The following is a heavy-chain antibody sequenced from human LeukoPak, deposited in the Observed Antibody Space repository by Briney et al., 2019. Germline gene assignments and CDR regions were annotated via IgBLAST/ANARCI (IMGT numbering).Heavy chain of an antibody. CDR3: AKSRSGVSSCYNY. D-gene: IGHD2-15*01. CDR1: GSIFSNYA. V-gene: IGHV3-23*01. CDR2: ISGSDDNT. J-gene: IGHJ4*02. Sequence: PGGSLRLSYAASGSIFSNYAMSWVRQAPGKGLEWVSAISGSDDNTYYADSVRGRFTISRDNSKNTLYLQMNSLRAEDTAIYFCAKSRSGVSSCYNYWGQGTLVTVSS.